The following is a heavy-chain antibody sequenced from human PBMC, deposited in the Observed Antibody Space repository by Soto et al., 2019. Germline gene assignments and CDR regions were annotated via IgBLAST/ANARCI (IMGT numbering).Heavy chain of an antibody. CDR3: TIVRVADSALDH. CDR2: MSYDGSDT. V-gene: IGHV3-30*03. J-gene: IGHJ4*02. D-gene: IGHD3-10*02. CDR1: GFIFSKIG. Sequence: QVQLVESGGGVVQPGRSLRLSGVGSGFIFSKIGMHWVRQTPGKGLEWVAFMSYDGSDTFYADSVKGRFTISRDNSKNTLFLHMSNLRAEDTAMYYCTIVRVADSALDHWGQGTLVTVSS.